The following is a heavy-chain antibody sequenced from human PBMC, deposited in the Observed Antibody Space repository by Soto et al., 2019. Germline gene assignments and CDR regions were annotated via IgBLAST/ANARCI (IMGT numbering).Heavy chain of an antibody. J-gene: IGHJ6*02. CDR1: GFTFDDYT. CDR3: AKDAEYYYGSGSYNYYYGMDG. CDR2: ISWDGGST. V-gene: IGHV3-43*01. Sequence: GGSLRLSCAASGFTFDDYTMHWVRQAPGKGLEWVSLISWDGGSTYYADSVKGRFTISRDNSKNSLYLQMNSLRTEDTALYYCAKDAEYYYGSGSYNYYYGMDGWGRGSTVTVYS. D-gene: IGHD3-10*01.